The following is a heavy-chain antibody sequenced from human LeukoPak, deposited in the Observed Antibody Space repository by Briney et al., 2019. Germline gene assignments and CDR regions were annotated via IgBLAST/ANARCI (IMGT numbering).Heavy chain of an antibody. Sequence: PGGSLRLSCAASGFTFDDYGMSWVRQAPGKGLEWVSGINWNGGSTGYADSVKGRFTISRDNAKNSLYLQMNSLRAEDTALYHCARGLGTMIVADAFDIWGQGTMVTVSS. V-gene: IGHV3-20*01. CDR3: ARGLGTMIVADAFDI. CDR2: INWNGGST. CDR1: GFTFDDYG. J-gene: IGHJ3*02. D-gene: IGHD3-22*01.